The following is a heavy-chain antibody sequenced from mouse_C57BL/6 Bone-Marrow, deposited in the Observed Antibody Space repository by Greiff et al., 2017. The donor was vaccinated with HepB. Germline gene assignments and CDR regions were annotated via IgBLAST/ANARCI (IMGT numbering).Heavy chain of an antibody. CDR1: GFNIKDYY. CDR2: IDPEDGDT. CDR3: TTNYGPLGYFDY. V-gene: IGHV14-1*01. D-gene: IGHD1-2*01. Sequence: VQLQQSGAELVRPGASVKLSCTASGFNIKDYYMHWVKQRPEQGLEWIGRIDPEDGDTEYAPKFQGKATMTADTSSNPAYLQLSSLTSEDTAVYYCTTNYGPLGYFDYWGQGTTLTVSS. J-gene: IGHJ2*01.